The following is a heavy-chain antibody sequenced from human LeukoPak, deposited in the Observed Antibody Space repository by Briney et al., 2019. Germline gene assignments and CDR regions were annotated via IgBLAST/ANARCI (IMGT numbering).Heavy chain of an antibody. CDR3: VKVAGYSYGYFDY. CDR2: ISWNSGDV. Sequence: GGSLRLSCAASGFTFDDCAMHWVRQAPGKGLEWVSGISWNSGDVGYADSVKGRFTISRDNAKNSLYLQMNSLRTEDTALYYCVKVAGYSYGYFDYWGQGTLVTVSS. CDR1: GFTFDDCA. D-gene: IGHD5-18*01. J-gene: IGHJ4*02. V-gene: IGHV3-9*01.